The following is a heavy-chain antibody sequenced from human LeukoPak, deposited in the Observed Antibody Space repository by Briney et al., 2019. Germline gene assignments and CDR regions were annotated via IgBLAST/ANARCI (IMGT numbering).Heavy chain of an antibody. D-gene: IGHD6-6*01. CDR1: GYTFTSYG. Sequence: ASVKVSCKASGYTFTSYGISWVRQAPGQGLEWMGWISAYNGNTNYAQKLQGRVTMTTDTSTSTAYMELRSMRSDDTAVYYCARDSDSSSYYYYYGMDVWGQGTTVTVSS. J-gene: IGHJ6*02. V-gene: IGHV1-18*01. CDR2: ISAYNGNT. CDR3: ARDSDSSSYYYYYGMDV.